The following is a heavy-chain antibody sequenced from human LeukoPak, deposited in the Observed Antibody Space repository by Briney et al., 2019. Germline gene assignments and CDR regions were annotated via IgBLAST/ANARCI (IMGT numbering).Heavy chain of an antibody. D-gene: IGHD5-12*01. Sequence: SETLSLTCTVSGDSLTYYYWSWIRQSPGKGLEWIGYIFYKGSANYNPSLKSRVTISLGTSKKQFSLKLTSVTAAHTAVYYCARHGPYSGYQNHYYFDYWGQGILVTVSS. J-gene: IGHJ4*02. CDR3: ARHGPYSGYQNHYYFDY. V-gene: IGHV4-59*01. CDR2: IFYKGSA. CDR1: GDSLTYYY.